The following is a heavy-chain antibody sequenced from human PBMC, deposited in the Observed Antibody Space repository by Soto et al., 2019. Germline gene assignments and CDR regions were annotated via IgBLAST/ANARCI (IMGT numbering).Heavy chain of an antibody. CDR3: VAGGDTSGALDY. Sequence: EVQLLESGGLVVQPGGSLRLSCAASGFTFGDYTMYWVRQPPGKALEWVSLIAWDGSVALYIDFVKGRFTIARYNKKNDLYLQMNSLTTEDNGLYYCVAGGDTSGALDYWGQGTLVTVSS. CDR2: IAWDGSVA. CDR1: GFTFGDYT. D-gene: IGHD3-22*01. J-gene: IGHJ4*02. V-gene: IGHV3-43*01.